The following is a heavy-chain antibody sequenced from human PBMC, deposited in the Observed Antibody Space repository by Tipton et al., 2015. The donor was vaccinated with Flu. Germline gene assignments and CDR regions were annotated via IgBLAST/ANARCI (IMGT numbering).Heavy chain of an antibody. Sequence: VQSGGSLRLSCSASGFTFSSYEMNWVRQAPGKGLEWLSHISSSGETTSYADSVKGRFAISRDNARNSLTLQMNSLRAEDTAVYHCVRDGTSGTSVYFYGMDVWGQGTTVTVTS. CDR1: GFTFSSYE. D-gene: IGHD1-1*01. CDR3: VRDGTSGTSVYFYGMDV. J-gene: IGHJ6*02. CDR2: ISSSGETT. V-gene: IGHV3-48*03.